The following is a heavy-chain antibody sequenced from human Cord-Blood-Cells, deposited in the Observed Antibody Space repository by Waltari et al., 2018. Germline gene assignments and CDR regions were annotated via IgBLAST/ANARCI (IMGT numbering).Heavy chain of an antibody. CDR3: ASLTGGLYYFDY. CDR2: LNPTRGGT. J-gene: IGHJ4*02. CDR1: GYTFTGYY. V-gene: IGHV1-2*02. D-gene: IGHD7-27*01. Sequence: QVQLVQSGAEVKKPGASVKVSCKASGYTFTGYYMHWVRKAPGQGLEGMGWLNPTRGGTNDAQKFQGRVTMTRDTSISTAYMELSRLSSDDTAVYYCASLTGGLYYFDYWGQGTLVTVSS.